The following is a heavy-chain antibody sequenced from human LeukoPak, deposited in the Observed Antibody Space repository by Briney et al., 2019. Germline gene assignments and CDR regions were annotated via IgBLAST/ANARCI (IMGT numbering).Heavy chain of an antibody. J-gene: IGHJ5*02. CDR1: GFTFSSYW. D-gene: IGHD3-3*01. V-gene: IGHV3-7*01. Sequence: GGSLRLSCAASGFTFSSYWMSWVRQAPGKGLEWVANIKQDGSEKYYVDSVKGRFTISRDNAKNSLYLQMNSLRAEDTAVYYCARDQTYYDFWSGSYNWFDPWGQGTLVTVSS. CDR3: ARDQTYYDFWSGSYNWFDP. CDR2: IKQDGSEK.